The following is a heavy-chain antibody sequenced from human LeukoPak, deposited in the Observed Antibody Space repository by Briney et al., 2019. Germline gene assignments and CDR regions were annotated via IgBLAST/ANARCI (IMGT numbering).Heavy chain of an antibody. CDR2: IYHSGST. CDR1: GGSISSYY. J-gene: IGHJ5*02. V-gene: IGHV4-59*01. CDR3: ARAALCVERPPLCNWFDP. Sequence: SETLSLTCTVSGGSISSYYWSWIRQPPGKGLEWIGYIYHSGSTNYNPSLKSRITISVDTSKNQFSLKLSSVTAADTAVYYCARAALCVERPPLCNWFDPWGQGTLVTVSS. D-gene: IGHD1-1*01.